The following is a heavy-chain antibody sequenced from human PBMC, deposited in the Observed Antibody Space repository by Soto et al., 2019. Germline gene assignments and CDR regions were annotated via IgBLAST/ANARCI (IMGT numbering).Heavy chain of an antibody. CDR1: GGSISSYY. Sequence: PSETLSLTCTVSGGSISSYYWSWIRQPPGKGLEWIGYIYYSGSTSYNPSLKSRVTISVDTSKNQFSLKLSSVTAADTAVYYCASGCSSTSCPIRGADAFDIRGQGTMVTVS. D-gene: IGHD2-2*01. CDR2: IYYSGST. V-gene: IGHV4-59*01. J-gene: IGHJ3*02. CDR3: ASGCSSTSCPIRGADAFDI.